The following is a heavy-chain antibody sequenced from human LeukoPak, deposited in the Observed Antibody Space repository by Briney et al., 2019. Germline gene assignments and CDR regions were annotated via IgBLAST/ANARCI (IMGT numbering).Heavy chain of an antibody. D-gene: IGHD3-22*01. J-gene: IGHJ4*02. Sequence: PSETLSLTCAVSGYSISSDNYWVWIRQPPGQGLEWTGGIYHSGSTYCNPSLKSRVTMSVDTSKNQFSLKLSSVTAADTAVYYWARAPRDSRSFNYMRRFDYWGQGTLVTVSS. CDR2: IYHSGST. CDR1: GYSISSDNY. CDR3: ARAPRDSRSFNYMRRFDY. V-gene: IGHV4-38-2*01.